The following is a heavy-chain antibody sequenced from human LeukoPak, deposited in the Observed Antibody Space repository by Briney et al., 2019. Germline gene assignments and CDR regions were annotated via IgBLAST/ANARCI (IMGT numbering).Heavy chain of an antibody. V-gene: IGHV4-34*01. J-gene: IGHJ6*03. Sequence: NPSETLPLTCAVYGGSFSGYYWSWIRQPPGKGLEWIGEINHSGSTNYNPSLKSRVTISVDTSKNQFSLKLSSVTAADTAVYYCARGPVVVPAAIPFYYYYYYMDVWGKGTTVTVSS. CDR3: ARGPVVVPAAIPFYYYYYYMDV. D-gene: IGHD2-2*01. CDR1: GGSFSGYY. CDR2: INHSGST.